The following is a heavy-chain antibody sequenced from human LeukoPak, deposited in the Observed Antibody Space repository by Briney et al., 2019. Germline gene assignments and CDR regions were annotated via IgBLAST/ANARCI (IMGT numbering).Heavy chain of an antibody. CDR3: ARDQAFIAAAGTGSHWFDP. CDR1: GYTFTGYY. V-gene: IGHV1-2*02. J-gene: IGHJ5*02. D-gene: IGHD6-13*01. CDR2: INPNSGGT. Sequence: GASVKVSCKASGYTFTGYYMHWVRQAPGQGPEWMGWINPNSGGTNYAQKFQGRVTMTRDTSISTAYMELSRLRSDDTAVYYCARDQAFIAAAGTGSHWFDPWGQGTLVTVSS.